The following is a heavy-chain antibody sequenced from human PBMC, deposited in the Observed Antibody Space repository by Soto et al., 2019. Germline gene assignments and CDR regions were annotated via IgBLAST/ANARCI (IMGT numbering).Heavy chain of an antibody. V-gene: IGHV3-73*02. CDR2: IRSNADSYAA. D-gene: IGHD4-4*01. CDR1: GFTFSGSA. J-gene: IGHJ4*02. CDR3: GSSLYSDYVDY. Sequence: EVQLVESGGGLVQPGGSLKLSCAASGFTFSGSAMHWVRQASGKGLEWVGRIRSNADSYAAAYGASVKGRFTISRDDSNNTACLQMTSLKAEDTAVYYCGSSLYSDYVDYWGKGTLVTVSS.